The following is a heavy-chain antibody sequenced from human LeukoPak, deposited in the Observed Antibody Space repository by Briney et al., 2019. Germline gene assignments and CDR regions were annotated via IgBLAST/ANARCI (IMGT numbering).Heavy chain of an antibody. CDR3: ARGAEYSSSWPTRRYYYYMDV. V-gene: IGHV4-4*07. CDR2: IYSSGST. CDR1: GGSISSYY. Sequence: SETLSLTCTVSGGSISSYYWSWIRQPAGKGLEWIGHIYSSGSTNYNPSLKSRVTISVDTSKNQFSLKLSSVTAADTAVYYCARGAEYSSSWPTRRYYYYMDVWGKGTTVTVSS. J-gene: IGHJ6*03. D-gene: IGHD6-13*01.